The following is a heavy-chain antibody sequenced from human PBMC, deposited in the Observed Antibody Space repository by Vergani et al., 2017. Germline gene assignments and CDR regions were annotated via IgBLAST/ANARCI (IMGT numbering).Heavy chain of an antibody. CDR1: GYSISSGYY. J-gene: IGHJ3*02. D-gene: IGHD1-20*01. CDR3: ARRITGYDAFDI. Sequence: QVQLQESGPGLVKPSETLSLTCAVSGYSISSGYYWGWIRQPPGKGLEWIGSIYHSGSTYYNPSLKSRVTISVDTSKNKFSLKLSSVTAADTAVYYCARRITGYDAFDIWGQGTMVTVSS. CDR2: IYHSGST. V-gene: IGHV4-38-2*01.